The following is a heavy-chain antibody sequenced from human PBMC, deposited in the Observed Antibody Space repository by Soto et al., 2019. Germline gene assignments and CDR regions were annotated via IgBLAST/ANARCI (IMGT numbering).Heavy chain of an antibody. D-gene: IGHD2-15*01. Sequence: GGALRLSCAAPGFTFSSYAMSWVRQAPGKGLEWVSAFRGSGGSTYYADSVNGRFTISRDNSTNTLYLQMNSLRAEDTAVYYCAKDLDCSGGSVLCYYYMDVWGKGTTVTVTS. J-gene: IGHJ6*03. V-gene: IGHV3-23*01. CDR1: GFTFSSYA. CDR2: FRGSGGST. CDR3: AKDLDCSGGSVLCYYYMDV.